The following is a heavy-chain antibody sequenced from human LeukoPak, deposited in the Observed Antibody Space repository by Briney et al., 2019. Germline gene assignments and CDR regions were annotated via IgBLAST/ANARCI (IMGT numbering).Heavy chain of an antibody. D-gene: IGHD3-10*01. J-gene: IGHJ6*02. CDR1: GYTFTSYA. Sequence: GASVKVSCKASGYTFTSYAMNWVRQAPGQGLEWMGWINTNTGNPTYAQGFTGRFVFSLDTSVSTAYLQISSLKAEDTAVYYCARELISYGSGSYKPSMDVWGQGTTVTVSS. CDR2: INTNTGNP. V-gene: IGHV7-4-1*02. CDR3: ARELISYGSGSYKPSMDV.